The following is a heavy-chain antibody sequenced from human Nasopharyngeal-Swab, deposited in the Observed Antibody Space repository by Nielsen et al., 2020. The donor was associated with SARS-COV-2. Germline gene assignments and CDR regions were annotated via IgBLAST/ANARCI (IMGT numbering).Heavy chain of an antibody. Sequence: ETLSLTCTVSGGPISSYYWSWIRPPAGKGLECIGRIYTSGSTNYNPSLKSRVTMSVDTSKKQFSLKLSSVTAADTAVYYCARDRRWFGESDDAFDIWGQGTMVTVSS. CDR2: IYTSGST. CDR3: ARDRRWFGESDDAFDI. J-gene: IGHJ3*02. CDR1: GGPISSYY. D-gene: IGHD3-10*01. V-gene: IGHV4-4*07.